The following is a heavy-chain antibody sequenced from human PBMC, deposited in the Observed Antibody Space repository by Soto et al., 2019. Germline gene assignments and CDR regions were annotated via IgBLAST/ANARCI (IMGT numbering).Heavy chain of an antibody. Sequence: PGGSLRLSCAASGFTFSDYYMSWIRQAPGKGLEWVSYISSSGSTIYYADSVKGRFTISRDNAKNSLYPQMNSLRAEDTAVYYCARDEYSGYDSSDYYYYMDVWGKGTTVTVSS. CDR2: ISSSGSTI. V-gene: IGHV3-11*01. D-gene: IGHD5-12*01. CDR3: ARDEYSGYDSSDYYYYMDV. J-gene: IGHJ6*03. CDR1: GFTFSDYY.